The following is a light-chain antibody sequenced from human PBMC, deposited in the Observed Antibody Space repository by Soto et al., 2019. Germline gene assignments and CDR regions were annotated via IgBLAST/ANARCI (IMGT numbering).Light chain of an antibody. CDR2: GAS. CDR3: QQYGSSGT. V-gene: IGKV3-20*01. CDR1: QSVSNNY. J-gene: IGKJ1*01. Sequence: EIVLTQSPGTLSLSPGERATLSCRASQSVSNNYLAWYQQKPGQAPRLLIYGASNRATGIPDTFSGSGSGTDFTLTISRLDPEDSAVYYCQQYGSSGTFGQGTKVDIK.